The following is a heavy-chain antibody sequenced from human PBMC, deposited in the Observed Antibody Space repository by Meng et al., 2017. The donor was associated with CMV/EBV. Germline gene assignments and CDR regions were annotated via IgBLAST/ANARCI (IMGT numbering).Heavy chain of an antibody. Sequence: GERCQPGAEVKSPGASVKVSCQTSGYRVSDHYRHWVRQAPGQGLEWMGWIYPNSGGTHYEQKFQDRVTMTRDTSISTAYMELSRLRSDDTAVYYCATYIGNYINWYFDLWGRGTLVTVSS. D-gene: IGHD1-7*01. CDR3: ATYIGNYINWYFDL. CDR2: IYPNSGGT. V-gene: IGHV1-2*02. CDR1: GYRVSDHY. J-gene: IGHJ2*01.